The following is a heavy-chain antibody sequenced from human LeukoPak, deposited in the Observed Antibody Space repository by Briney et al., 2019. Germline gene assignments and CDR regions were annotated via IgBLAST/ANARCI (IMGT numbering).Heavy chain of an antibody. CDR3: TRAPYSNYVNLDY. J-gene: IGHJ4*02. CDR1: EFTFGDYA. D-gene: IGHD4-11*01. Sequence: GRSLRLSCTASEFTFGDYAMTRVRQAPGKGLEWVGFIRSKAFGGTAEYAASVKGRFTISRDDSKSIAYLQMNGLKTEDTAVYYCTRAPYSNYVNLDYWGQGTLVTVSS. CDR2: IRSKAFGGTA. V-gene: IGHV3-49*04.